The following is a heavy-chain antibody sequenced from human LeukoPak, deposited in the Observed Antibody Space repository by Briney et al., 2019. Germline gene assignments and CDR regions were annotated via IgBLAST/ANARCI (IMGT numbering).Heavy chain of an antibody. Sequence: PSETLSLTCAVYGGSFSGYYWSWIRQPPGKGLEWIGEINHSGSTNYNPSLKSRVTISVDTSKNQFSLKLSSVTAAATAVYYCARGGRYYGSGSDKFDYWGQGTLVTVSS. CDR3: ARGGRYYGSGSDKFDY. CDR1: GGSFSGYY. D-gene: IGHD3-10*01. J-gene: IGHJ4*02. CDR2: INHSGST. V-gene: IGHV4-34*01.